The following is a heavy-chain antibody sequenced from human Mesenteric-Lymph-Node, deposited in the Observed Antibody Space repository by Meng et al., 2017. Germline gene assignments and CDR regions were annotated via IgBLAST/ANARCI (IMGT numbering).Heavy chain of an antibody. J-gene: IGHJ4*02. CDR1: GGSVTGGNSY. Sequence: ETLSLTCTVSGGSVTGGNSYWTWIRQPPGRALEWVGYVYSSGDTKYNPSLKSRVTISVDTSKNQFSLRLSSVTADDTAVYYCARGGYYFDFWGQGTLVTVSS. D-gene: IGHD3-16*01. CDR2: VYSSGDT. CDR3: ARGGYYFDF. V-gene: IGHV4-61*01.